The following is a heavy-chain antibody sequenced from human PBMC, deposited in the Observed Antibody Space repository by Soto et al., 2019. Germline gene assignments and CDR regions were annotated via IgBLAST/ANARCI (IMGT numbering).Heavy chain of an antibody. Sequence: PSETLSLTCTVSGGSINNSNYSWGWIRQPPGKGLEWIGTMYYSGNTYYNPSLKSRVTISVDTSKNQFSLKLSSVTAADTAVYYCARVPDYWGQGILVTVSS. V-gene: IGHV4-39*07. CDR2: MYYSGNT. CDR1: GGSINNSNYS. D-gene: IGHD2-2*01. J-gene: IGHJ4*02. CDR3: ARVPDY.